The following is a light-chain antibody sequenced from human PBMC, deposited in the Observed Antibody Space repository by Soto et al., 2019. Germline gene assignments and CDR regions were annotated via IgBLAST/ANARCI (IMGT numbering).Light chain of an antibody. CDR3: ASWDDSLSGYV. V-gene: IGLV1-47*01. Sequence: QSVLTQPPSASGNPGQRLTISCSGSTSNILRNYVYWYRQLPGTAPRLLISMNDQRPSGVPDRFSGSKSGTSASLAISGLRSEHEADYYCASWDDSLSGYVFGTGTKLPVL. CDR2: MND. J-gene: IGLJ1*01. CDR1: TSNILRNY.